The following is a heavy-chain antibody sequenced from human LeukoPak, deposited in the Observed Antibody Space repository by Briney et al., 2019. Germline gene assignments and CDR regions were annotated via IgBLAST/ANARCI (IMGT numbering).Heavy chain of an antibody. D-gene: IGHD1-26*01. V-gene: IGHV3-74*01. Sequence: GGSLRLSCAASGFTFSSYGMHWVRQAPGKGLLWVSRINSDGSVTTYADSVKGRFTISRDNAKNTLYLQMNSLRAEDTAVYYCTRATGSFYGLGYWGQGTLVTVSS. CDR3: TRATGSFYGLGY. CDR1: GFTFSSYG. CDR2: INSDGSVT. J-gene: IGHJ4*02.